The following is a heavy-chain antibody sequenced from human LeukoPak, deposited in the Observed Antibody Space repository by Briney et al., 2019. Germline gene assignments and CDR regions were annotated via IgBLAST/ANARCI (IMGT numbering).Heavy chain of an antibody. V-gene: IGHV3-23*01. D-gene: IGHD2-15*01. CDR1: GFTFSSYA. Sequence: PGGSLRLSCAASGFTFSSYAMSWVRQAPGKGLEWVSAISGSGGSTYYADSVKGRFTISRDNSKSTLYLQMNSLRAEDTAVYYCASRYCSGGSCYFYDYWGQGTLVTVSS. CDR2: ISGSGGST. CDR3: ASRYCSGGSCYFYDY. J-gene: IGHJ4*02.